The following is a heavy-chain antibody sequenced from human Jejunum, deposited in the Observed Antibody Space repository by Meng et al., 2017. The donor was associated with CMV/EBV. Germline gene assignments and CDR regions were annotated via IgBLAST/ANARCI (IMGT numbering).Heavy chain of an antibody. CDR1: GDSISSGDSY. CDR3: AREGTNSYYFDY. CDR2: IYESGST. D-gene: IGHD1-14*01. Sequence: CGVSGDSISSGDSYWSGIRQPPGKGLEWIGYIYESGSTSYNPSLESRVTISVDTSKNQFSLKVMSVTAADTAVYYCAREGTNSYYFDYWGQGTLVTVSS. V-gene: IGHV4-30-4*01. J-gene: IGHJ4*02.